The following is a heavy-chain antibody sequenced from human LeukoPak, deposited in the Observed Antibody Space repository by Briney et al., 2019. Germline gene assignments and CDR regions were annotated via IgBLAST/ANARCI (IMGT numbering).Heavy chain of an antibody. CDR3: ARAEVYDSPGRFDP. CDR2: ISSNGGST. D-gene: IGHD3-3*01. CDR1: GFTFSSYA. Sequence: GGSLRLSCSASGFTFSSYAMHWVRQAPGKGLEYVSAISSNGGSTYYADSVKGRFTISRDNSKNTLYLQMSSLRAEDTAVYYCARAEVYDSPGRFDPWGQGTLVTVSS. V-gene: IGHV3-64D*06. J-gene: IGHJ5*02.